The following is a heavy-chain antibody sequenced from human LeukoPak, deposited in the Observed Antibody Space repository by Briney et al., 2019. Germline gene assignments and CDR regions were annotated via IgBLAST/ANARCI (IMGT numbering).Heavy chain of an antibody. J-gene: IGHJ4*02. CDR3: ARESKVGAIFH. CDR2: IYYSGST. V-gene: IGHV4-59*12. CDR1: GGSISSYY. Sequence: SETLSLTCTVSGGSISSYYWSWLRQPPGKGLEWIGYIYYSGSTNYNPSLKSRVTISVDTSKNQFSLKLSSVTAADTAVYYCARESKVGAIFHWGQGTLVTVSS. D-gene: IGHD1-26*01.